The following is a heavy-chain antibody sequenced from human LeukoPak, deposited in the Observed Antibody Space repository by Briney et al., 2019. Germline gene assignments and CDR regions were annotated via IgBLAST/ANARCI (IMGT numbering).Heavy chain of an antibody. Sequence: PSETLSLTCTVSGGSISSSSYYWGWIRQPPGKGLEWIGEINHSGSTNYNPSLKSRVTISVDTSKNQFSLKLSSVTAADTAVYYCARVSYYDSSLDYWGQGTLVTVSS. V-gene: IGHV4-39*07. CDR1: GGSISSSSYY. CDR3: ARVSYYDSSLDY. D-gene: IGHD3-22*01. J-gene: IGHJ4*02. CDR2: INHSGST.